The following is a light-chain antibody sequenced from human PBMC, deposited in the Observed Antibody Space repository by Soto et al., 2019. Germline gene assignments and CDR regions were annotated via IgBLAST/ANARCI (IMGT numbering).Light chain of an antibody. CDR2: DVS. J-gene: IGLJ2*01. CDR3: SSYRSSNTVV. V-gene: IGLV2-14*01. CDR1: SSDVGGYNY. Sequence: QSALTQPASVSGSPGQSITISCTGTSSDVGGYNYVSWYQQHPGKVPKLMIYDVSNRPSGVSNRFSGSKSGTTASLTISGLQAEDEADYYCSSYRSSNTVVFGGGTKVTVL.